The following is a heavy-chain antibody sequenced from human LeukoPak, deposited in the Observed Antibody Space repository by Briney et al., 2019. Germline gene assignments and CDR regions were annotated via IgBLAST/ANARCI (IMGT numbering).Heavy chain of an antibody. CDR2: IIPIFGSA. CDR3: ARDPEPIVVVPAAMDRIYYYYYGMDV. Sequence: ASVKVSWKASGGTFSSYAISWVRQAPGQGLEWMGGIIPIFGSANYAQKFQGRVTITADESTSTAYMELSSLRSEDTAVYYCARDPEPIVVVPAAMDRIYYYYYGMDVWGQGTTVTVSS. D-gene: IGHD2-2*01. CDR1: GGTFSSYA. V-gene: IGHV1-69*13. J-gene: IGHJ6*02.